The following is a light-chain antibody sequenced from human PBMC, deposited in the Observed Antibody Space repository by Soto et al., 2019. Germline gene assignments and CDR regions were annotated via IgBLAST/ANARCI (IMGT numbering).Light chain of an antibody. J-gene: IGKJ1*01. CDR1: QGISTY. CDR2: AAS. CDR3: QNYNGAPWT. V-gene: IGKV1-27*01. Sequence: DIQMTQSPSSLSASVGDRVTITYRASQGISTYLVWYQQKPGTVPKLLIFAASTLHSGVPSRFSGSGSGTDFTLTISSLQPEDVATYYCQNYNGAPWTFGQGTKVEIK.